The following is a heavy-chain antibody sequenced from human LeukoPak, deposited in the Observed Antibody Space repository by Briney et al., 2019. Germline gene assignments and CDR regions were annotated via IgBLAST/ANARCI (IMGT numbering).Heavy chain of an antibody. CDR1: GGSISSGDYY. CDR3: ARVGDTVYYFDY. V-gene: IGHV4-30-4*01. D-gene: IGHD5-18*01. CDR2: IYYSGST. J-gene: IGHJ4*02. Sequence: SETLSLTCTVSGGSISSGDYYWSWIRQPPGKGLEWIGYIYYSGSTYYNPSLKSRVTISVDTSKNQFSLKLSSVTAADTAVYYRARVGDTVYYFDYWGQGTLVTVSS.